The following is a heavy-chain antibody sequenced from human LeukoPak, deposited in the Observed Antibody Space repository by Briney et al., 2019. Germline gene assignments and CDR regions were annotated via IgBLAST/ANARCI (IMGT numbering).Heavy chain of an antibody. D-gene: IGHD1-14*01. J-gene: IGHJ6*02. V-gene: IGHV3-23*01. CDR1: GFTFSTCA. CDR3: AKVRTYFYHGLDV. CDR2: ISGTTSGT. Sequence: AGGSLRLSCAASGFTFSTCAMSWVRQAPGKGLEWVSGISGTTSGTYYADSVKGRFTISRDNSKNTLFLQVNSLRAEDTAVYYCAKVRTYFYHGLDVWGQGTTVTDSS.